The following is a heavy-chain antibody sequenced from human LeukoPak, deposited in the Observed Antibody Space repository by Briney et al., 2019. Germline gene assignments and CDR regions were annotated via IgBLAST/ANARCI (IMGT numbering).Heavy chain of an antibody. CDR3: TKVRSGSSNWALRIFDY. D-gene: IGHD4-11*01. V-gene: IGHV3-23*01. CDR2: ISPGGGTT. J-gene: IGHJ4*02. CDR1: GFTFNNEA. Sequence: GGSLRLSCAVSGFTFNNEAMGWVRQLRGGGLEWVSTISPGGGTTYYAESMKGRFTISRDNSKSTLYLEMNSLRVEDTAVYYCTKVRSGSSNWALRIFDYWGRGALVTVSS.